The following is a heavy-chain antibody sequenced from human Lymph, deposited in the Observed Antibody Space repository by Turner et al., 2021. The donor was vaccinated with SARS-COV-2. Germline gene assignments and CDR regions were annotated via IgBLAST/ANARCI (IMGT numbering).Heavy chain of an antibody. CDR1: GGSISSGGYY. CDR2: IYYSGST. V-gene: IGHV4-31*03. J-gene: IGHJ2*01. Sequence: ELGPGLVKPSQTLSLTCTVSGGSISSGGYYWSWIRQHPGKGMEWIGYIYYSGSTYHNPSLNSRVTITVDTSKNQFSLKLSSVTAADTAVYYCARVLSAAGFWYFDLWGRGTLVTVSS. CDR3: ARVLSAAGFWYFDL. D-gene: IGHD6-13*01.